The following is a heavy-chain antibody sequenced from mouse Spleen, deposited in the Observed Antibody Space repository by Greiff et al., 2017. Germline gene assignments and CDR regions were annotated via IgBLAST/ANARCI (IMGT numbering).Heavy chain of an antibody. J-gene: IGHJ2*01. CDR2: ISSGGSYT. V-gene: IGHV5-9-1*01. Sequence: EVMLVESGGGLVKPGGSLKLSCAASGFTFSSYAMSWVRQTPEKRLEWVATISSGGSYTYYPDSVKGRFTISRDNAKNTLYLQMSSLRSEDTAMYYCARQGGDYYGSTYYFDYWGQGTTLTVSS. CDR1: GFTFSSYA. CDR3: ARQGGDYYGSTYYFDY. D-gene: IGHD1-1*01.